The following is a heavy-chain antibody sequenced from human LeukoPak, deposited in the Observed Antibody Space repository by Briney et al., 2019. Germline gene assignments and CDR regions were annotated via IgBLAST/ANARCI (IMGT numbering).Heavy chain of an antibody. J-gene: IGHJ4*02. CDR2: ITSSSSHV. D-gene: IGHD5-24*01. CDR1: GFTFSRYS. V-gene: IGHV3-21*01. Sequence: GGSLRLSCAASGFTFSRYSMSWVRQAPGTGLEWVSSITSSSSHVFYADSVKGRFTISRDNAKNSLYLQMNSLRAEDTAAYYCARSDMATITYPAYWGRGTPVTVSS. CDR3: ARSDMATITYPAY.